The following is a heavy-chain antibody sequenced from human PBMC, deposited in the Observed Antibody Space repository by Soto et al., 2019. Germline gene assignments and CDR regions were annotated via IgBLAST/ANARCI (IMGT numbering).Heavy chain of an antibody. Sequence: QVQLVQSGAEMKKPGASVKVSCKASAYTFTSYDINWVRQAAGQGPEWMGSVNRRNGDTAFAQKYQGRVTVTSNTSMNTIYMELSNLRSDDTAVYYCARGVSYWARGHYVDCWAQGTLVTVSS. CDR3: ARGVSYWARGHYVDC. D-gene: IGHD2-8*02. V-gene: IGHV1-8*02. CDR2: VNRRNGDT. J-gene: IGHJ4*02. CDR1: AYTFTSYD.